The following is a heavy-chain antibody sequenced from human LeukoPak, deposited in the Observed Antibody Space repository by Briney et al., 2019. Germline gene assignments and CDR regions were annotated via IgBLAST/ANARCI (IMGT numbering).Heavy chain of an antibody. J-gene: IGHJ4*02. CDR3: TSLVGSPTY. V-gene: IGHV3-15*01. CDR2: IKSKRDGETT. Sequence: PGGSLRLSCAASGFTFSKAWMTWVRQAPGKGPEWVGRIKSKRDGETTDYTTLVKSRFSISRDDSKNTVYLQMNSLRTEDTAVYYCTSLVGSPTYWGQGTLVAVSS. CDR1: GFTFSKAW. D-gene: IGHD4-23*01.